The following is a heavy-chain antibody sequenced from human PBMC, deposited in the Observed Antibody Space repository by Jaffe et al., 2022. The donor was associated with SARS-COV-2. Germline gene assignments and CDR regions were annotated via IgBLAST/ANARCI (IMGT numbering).Heavy chain of an antibody. V-gene: IGHV4-38-2*02. D-gene: IGHD2-15*01. CDR2: IYHSGST. CDR1: GYSISSGYY. J-gene: IGHJ6*03. CDR3: ARAPRRYCSGGSCYSSYYYYYMDV. Sequence: QVQLQESGPGLVKPSETLSLTCTVSGYSISSGYYWGWIRQPPGKGLEWIGSIYHSGSTYYNPSLKSRVTISVDTSKNQFSLKLSSVTAADTAVYYCARAPRRYCSGGSCYSSYYYYYMDVWGKGTTVTVSS.